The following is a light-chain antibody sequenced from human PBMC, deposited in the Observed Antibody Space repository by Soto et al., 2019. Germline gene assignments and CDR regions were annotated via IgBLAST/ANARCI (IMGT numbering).Light chain of an antibody. J-gene: IGLJ1*01. Sequence: QSVLTQPASVSGCPGQSITISCTGTSNDVGGYNYVSWYQQHPGKAPKLMIYDVSNRPSGVYNRFSGSKSGNTASLTISGLQAEDEADYYCSSYTSTNTLDVFGTGTKVT. CDR2: DVS. CDR1: SNDVGGYNY. CDR3: SSYTSTNTLDV. V-gene: IGLV2-14*01.